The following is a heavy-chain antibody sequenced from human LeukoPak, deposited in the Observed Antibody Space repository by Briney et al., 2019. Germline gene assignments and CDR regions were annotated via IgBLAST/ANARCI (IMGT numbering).Heavy chain of an antibody. J-gene: IGHJ4*02. CDR2: IYYSGST. V-gene: IGHV4-59*01. D-gene: IGHD3-10*01. CDR3: ARVRQPYYFDY. CDR1: DGSISSYY. Sequence: SETLSLTCTVSDGSISSYYWSWIRQPPGKGLEWIGYIYYSGSTNYNPSLKSRVTISVDTSKNQFSLKLSSVTAADTAVYYCARVRQPYYFDYWGQGTLVTVSS.